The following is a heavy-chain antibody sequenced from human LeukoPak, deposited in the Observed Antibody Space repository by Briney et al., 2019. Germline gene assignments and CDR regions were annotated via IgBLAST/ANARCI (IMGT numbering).Heavy chain of an antibody. CDR1: GFTFSSYG. Sequence: GGSLRRSCAASGFTFSSYGMHWVRQAPGKGLEWVAVISYDGSNKYYADSVKGRFTISRDNAKNSLYLQMNSLRAEDTAVYFCAKTRGGDYYYYYYMDVWGKGTTVTVSS. CDR2: ISYDGSNK. CDR3: AKTRGGDYYYYYYMDV. V-gene: IGHV3-30*18. J-gene: IGHJ6*03. D-gene: IGHD6-25*01.